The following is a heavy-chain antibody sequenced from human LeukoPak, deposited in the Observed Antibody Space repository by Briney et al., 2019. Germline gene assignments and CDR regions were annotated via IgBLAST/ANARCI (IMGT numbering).Heavy chain of an antibody. V-gene: IGHV3-23*01. CDR2: IGGSNGIT. D-gene: IGHD5-12*01. J-gene: IGHJ4*02. CDR3: ARNENSGWGYFDY. CDR1: GFTFSTYS. Sequence: GGSLRLSCAASGFTFSTYSMNWVRQAPGKGLEWVSVIGGSNGITFYVGSVKGRFTISRDNSKDTLYLQMNSLRAEDTAVYYCARNENSGWGYFDYWGQGTLVTVSS.